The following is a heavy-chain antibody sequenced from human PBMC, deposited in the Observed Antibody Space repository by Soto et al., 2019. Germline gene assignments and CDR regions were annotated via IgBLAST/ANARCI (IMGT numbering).Heavy chain of an antibody. V-gene: IGHV3-33*01. CDR1: GFTFSSYG. J-gene: IGHJ4*02. CDR2: IWYDGSNK. Sequence: QVQLVESGGGVVQPGRSLRLACAASGFTFSSYGMHWVRQAPGKGLEWVAVIWYDGSNKYYADSVKGRFTISRDNSKNTLYLQMNSLRAEDTAVYYCARDHGHFDYWGQGTLVTVSS. CDR3: ARDHGHFDY.